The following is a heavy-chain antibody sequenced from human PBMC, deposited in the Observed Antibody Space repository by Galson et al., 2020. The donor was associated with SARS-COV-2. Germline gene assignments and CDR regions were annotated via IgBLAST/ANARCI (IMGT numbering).Heavy chain of an antibody. CDR1: GFSLTTNGVG. D-gene: IGHD3-22*01. V-gene: IGHV2-5*02. J-gene: IGHJ4*02. CDR2: IYWDDDE. Sequence: SGPTLVKPTQTLTLTCTFSGFSLTTNGVGVGWIRQPPGKALDWLALIYWDDDERYSPSLKSRLTITKDTSKNQVVLTMTNMDPADTGTYYCARTGGGYDRDGDYYVGPFDYWGQGTLVTVSS. CDR3: ARTGGGYDRDGDYYVGPFDY.